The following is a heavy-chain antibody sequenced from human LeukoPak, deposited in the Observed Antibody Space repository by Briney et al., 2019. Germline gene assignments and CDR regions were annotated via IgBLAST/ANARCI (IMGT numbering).Heavy chain of an antibody. CDR2: IKQDGSEK. CDR1: GFTFSSYW. D-gene: IGHD3-3*01. V-gene: IGHV3-7*01. Sequence: PGGSLRLSCAASGFTFSSYWMSWVRQAPGKGLEWVANIKQDGSEKYYVDSVKGRFTISRDNSKNTLYLQMNSLRAEDTAVYYCARDGHYDFWSGYQVDYWGQGTLVTVSS. CDR3: ARDGHYDFWSGYQVDY. J-gene: IGHJ4*02.